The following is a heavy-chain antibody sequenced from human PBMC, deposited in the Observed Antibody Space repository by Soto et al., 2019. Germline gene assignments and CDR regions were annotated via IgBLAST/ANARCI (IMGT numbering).Heavy chain of an antibody. Sequence: QVQLVESGGGVVQPGRSLRLSCAASGFTFSSYAMHWVRQAPGKGLEWVAVISYDGSNKYYADSVKGRFTISRDNSNNTLYLQMNSRRAEDTAVYYCARGVVAATFYYYGMDVWGQGTTVTVS. CDR2: ISYDGSNK. D-gene: IGHD2-15*01. CDR3: ARGVVAATFYYYGMDV. J-gene: IGHJ6*02. CDR1: GFTFSSYA. V-gene: IGHV3-30-3*01.